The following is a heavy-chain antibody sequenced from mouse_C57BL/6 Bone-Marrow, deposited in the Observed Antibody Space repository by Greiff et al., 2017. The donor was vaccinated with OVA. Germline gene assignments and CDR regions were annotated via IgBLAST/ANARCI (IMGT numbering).Heavy chain of an antibody. Sequence: EVKLMESGGDLVKPGGSLKLSCAASGFTFSSYGMSWVRQTPDKRLEWVATISSGGSYTYYPDSVKGRFTISRDNAKNTLYLQMSSLKSEDTAMYYCARVYYSNCFDYWGQGTTLTVSS. CDR1: GFTFSSYG. CDR2: ISSGGSYT. D-gene: IGHD2-5*01. V-gene: IGHV5-6*01. CDR3: ARVYYSNCFDY. J-gene: IGHJ2*01.